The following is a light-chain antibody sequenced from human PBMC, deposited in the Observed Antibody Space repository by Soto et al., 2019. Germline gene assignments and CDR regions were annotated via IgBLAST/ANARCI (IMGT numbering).Light chain of an antibody. V-gene: IGKV3-20*01. Sequence: EIVLTKSQGTLSLSPGERATLSRRASQSVSSTYLIWYQQKPGXAPRLLIYGASSRATGVPDRFNGGGSGTDFTLTISRLEHEDFAVYYCQHFVNSLTWTFGQGTKVDIK. CDR1: QSVSSTY. J-gene: IGKJ1*01. CDR3: QHFVNSLTWT. CDR2: GAS.